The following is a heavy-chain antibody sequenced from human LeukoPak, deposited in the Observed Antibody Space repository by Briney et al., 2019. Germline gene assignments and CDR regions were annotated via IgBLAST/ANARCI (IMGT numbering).Heavy chain of an antibody. Sequence: PGRSLRLSRAASGFTFSSYGMHWVRQAPGKGLEWVAVIWYDGSNKYYGDSVKGRFTITRDNSKNTLYLQMNSLRAEDTAMYYCAKDDCGGDCYIGPYWGQGTLVTVSS. J-gene: IGHJ4*02. CDR3: AKDDCGGDCYIGPY. CDR1: GFTFSSYG. D-gene: IGHD2-21*02. V-gene: IGHV3-33*06. CDR2: IWYDGSNK.